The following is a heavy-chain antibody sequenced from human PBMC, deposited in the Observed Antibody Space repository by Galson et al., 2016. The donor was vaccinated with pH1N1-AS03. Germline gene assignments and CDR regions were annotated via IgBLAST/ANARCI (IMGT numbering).Heavy chain of an antibody. D-gene: IGHD4-17*01. Sequence: PALVKPTQTLTLTCTFSGFSLSTSGLCVSWIRQPPGKALEWLARIACDDDKYYSTSLKTQLPIPKDTSTNQAVITMTNLDPGDTATYYCAGMRDYGDLRDAFDICGQGTMVTVSS. V-gene: IGHV2-70*11. CDR2: IACDDDK. CDR3: AGMRDYGDLRDAFDI. CDR1: GFSLSTSGLC. J-gene: IGHJ3*02.